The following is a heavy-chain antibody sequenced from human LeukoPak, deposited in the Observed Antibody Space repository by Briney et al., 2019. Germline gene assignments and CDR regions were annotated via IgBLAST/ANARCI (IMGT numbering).Heavy chain of an antibody. CDR1: GYSFTSYY. V-gene: IGHV1-46*01. J-gene: IGHJ3*02. Sequence: ASVKVSCKTSGYSFTSYYMHWVRQAPGQGLEWMGIIYPSGGSTTYGQNFQGRLTMTSDTSTSTVYMELSSLRSEDTAVYYCARSSAYYNEADIWGQGTMVTVSS. CDR3: ARSSAYYNEADI. D-gene: IGHD3-9*01. CDR2: IYPSGGST.